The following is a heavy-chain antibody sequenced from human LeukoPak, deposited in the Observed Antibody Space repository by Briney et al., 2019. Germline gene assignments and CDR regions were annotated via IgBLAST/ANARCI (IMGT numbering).Heavy chain of an antibody. V-gene: IGHV4-59*01. CDR2: MYYSGST. CDR3: ARFSGSFEAFDV. Sequence: PSETLSLTCSVSGGSMSGYYWIWIRQPPGKGLEWIGYMYYSGSTTYNPSLKSRVTISLDTSKDEFSLKVTSVTAADTAVYYCARFSGSFEAFDVWGQGTMVTVSS. D-gene: IGHD3-10*01. J-gene: IGHJ3*01. CDR1: GGSMSGYY.